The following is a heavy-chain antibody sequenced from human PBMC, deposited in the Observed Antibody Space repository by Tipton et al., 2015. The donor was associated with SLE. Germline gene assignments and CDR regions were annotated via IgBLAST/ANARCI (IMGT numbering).Heavy chain of an antibody. Sequence: GSLRLSCAASGFTVSSYYMSWVRKAPGKGLEWVSLIYSDGNTIHADSVKGRFTISRDNSKNMLYFQMNSLRAEDTAVYYCASRGFWSIYWAFDIWGQGTMVTVSS. CDR3: ASRGFWSIYWAFDI. J-gene: IGHJ3*02. CDR2: IYSDGNT. CDR1: GFTVSSYY. D-gene: IGHD3-3*01. V-gene: IGHV3-53*01.